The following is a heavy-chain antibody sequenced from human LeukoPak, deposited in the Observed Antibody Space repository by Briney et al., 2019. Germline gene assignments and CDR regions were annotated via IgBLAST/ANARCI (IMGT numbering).Heavy chain of an antibody. CDR3: AGYGSGSYSDAFDI. CDR1: GGSFSGYY. Sequence: PSETLSLTCAVYGGSFSGYYWSWIRQPPGKGLEWIGEINHSGSTNYNPSLKSRVTISVDTSKNQFSLKLSSVTAADTAVYYCAGYGSGSYSDAFDIWGQGTMVTVSS. D-gene: IGHD3-10*01. J-gene: IGHJ3*02. CDR2: INHSGST. V-gene: IGHV4-34*01.